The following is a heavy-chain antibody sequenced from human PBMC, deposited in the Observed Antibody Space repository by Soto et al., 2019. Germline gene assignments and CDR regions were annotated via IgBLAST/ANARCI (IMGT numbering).Heavy chain of an antibody. V-gene: IGHV3-48*03. D-gene: IGHD2-2*01. CDR2: ISNSGSSI. J-gene: IGHJ4*02. Sequence: PGGSLXLAFAAAVFTFISYMMNLFRQAPGQGLDGISYISNSGSSIDYADSVKGRFTISRDNDKNSLYLQMNSLRAEDTALYYCDRHAPYTKGKCLNLEIWGPGTLVTV. CDR3: DRHAPYTKGKCLNLEI. CDR1: VFTFISYM.